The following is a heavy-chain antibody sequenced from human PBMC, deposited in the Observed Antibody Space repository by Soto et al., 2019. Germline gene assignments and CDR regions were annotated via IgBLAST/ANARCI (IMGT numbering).Heavy chain of an antibody. D-gene: IGHD2-8*01. CDR2: INPNSGGT. CDR1: GYTFTGYY. Sequence: GASVKVSCKASGYTFTGYYMHWVRQAPGQGLEWMGWINPNSGGTNYAQKFQGRVTMTRDTSISTAYMELSRLRSDDTAVYYCARGSSDCTNGVCSSDYSGTGTLVTLSS. V-gene: IGHV1-2*02. J-gene: IGHJ4*02. CDR3: ARGSSDCTNGVCSSDY.